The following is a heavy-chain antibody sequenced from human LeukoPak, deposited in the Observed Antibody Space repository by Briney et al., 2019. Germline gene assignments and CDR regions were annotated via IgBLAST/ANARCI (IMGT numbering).Heavy chain of an antibody. CDR1: GYTFTSYD. CDR3: ARGMPGAASANDY. V-gene: IGHV1-69*04. D-gene: IGHD4/OR15-4a*01. CDR2: IIPILGIA. J-gene: IGHJ4*02. Sequence: SVEVSCKASGYTFTSYDINWVRQATRQGLEWMGRIIPILGIANYAQKFQGRVTITADKSTSTAYMELSSLRSEDTAVYYCARGMPGAASANDYWGQGTLVTVSS.